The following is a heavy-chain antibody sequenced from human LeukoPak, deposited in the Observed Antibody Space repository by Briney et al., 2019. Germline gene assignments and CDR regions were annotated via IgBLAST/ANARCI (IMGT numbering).Heavy chain of an antibody. Sequence: GASVKVSCKAPGYTFTSYGISWVRQAPGQGLEWMGWISAYNGNTNYAQKLQGRVTMTTDTSTSTAYMELRSLRSDDTAVYYCARENGGSGWYVDYYYYGMDVWGQGTTVTVSS. CDR2: ISAYNGNT. J-gene: IGHJ6*02. CDR3: ARENGGSGWYVDYYYYGMDV. V-gene: IGHV1-18*01. D-gene: IGHD6-19*01. CDR1: GYTFTSYG.